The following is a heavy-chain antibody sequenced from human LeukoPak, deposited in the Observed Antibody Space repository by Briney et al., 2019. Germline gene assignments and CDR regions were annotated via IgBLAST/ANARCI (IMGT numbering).Heavy chain of an antibody. CDR1: GYSISSGFY. CDR2: IYTSGST. D-gene: IGHD6-13*01. J-gene: IGHJ6*03. CDR3: ARLSGYSSSWYGYYYYMDV. Sequence: PSETLSLTCTVSGYSISSGFYWSWIRQPAGKGLEWIGRIYTSGSTDYNSSLKSRVTISVDTSKNQFSLKLSSVTAADTAVYYCARLSGYSSSWYGYYYYMDVWGKGTTVTISS. V-gene: IGHV4-61*02.